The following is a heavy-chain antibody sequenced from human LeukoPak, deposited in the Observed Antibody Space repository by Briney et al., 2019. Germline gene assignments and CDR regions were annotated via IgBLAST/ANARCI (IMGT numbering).Heavy chain of an antibody. V-gene: IGHV1-24*01. Sequence: ASVKVSCKVSGYTLTELSMHWVRQAPGKGLEWMGGFDPEDGETIYAQKFQGRVTMTEDTSTDTAYMELSSLRSEDTAVYYCARARWGAARRGYYMDVWGKGTTVTVSS. CDR3: ARARWGAARRGYYMDV. J-gene: IGHJ6*03. CDR1: GYTLTELS. D-gene: IGHD6-6*01. CDR2: FDPEDGET.